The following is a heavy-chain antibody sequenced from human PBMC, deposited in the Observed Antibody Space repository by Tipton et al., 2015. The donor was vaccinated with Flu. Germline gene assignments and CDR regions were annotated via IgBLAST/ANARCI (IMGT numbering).Heavy chain of an antibody. CDR2: IYTSGST. J-gene: IGHJ4*02. CDR3: ARGRAVAGFRGFDY. Sequence: LRLSCTVSGGSISSGSYYWSWIRQPAGKGLEWIGRIYTSGSTNYNPSLKSRVTISVDTSKNQFSLKLSSVTAADTAVYYCARGRAVAGFRGFDYWGQGTLFTVSS. D-gene: IGHD6-19*01. V-gene: IGHV4-61*02. CDR1: GGSISSGSYY.